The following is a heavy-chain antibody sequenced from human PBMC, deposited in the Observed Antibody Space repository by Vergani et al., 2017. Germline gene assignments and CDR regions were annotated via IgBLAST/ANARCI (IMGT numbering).Heavy chain of an antibody. D-gene: IGHD1-26*01. CDR1: GYSLTELT. CDR3: ARGRVKIEGVTSNWFDS. V-gene: IGHV1-24*01. Sequence: QVQLVQSGSEVRKPGASVKVSCQVSGYSLTELTIHWVRQAPGKGLEWMGGFDPEHGEVAFAHHIQGRVTMTEDRSTDTAYMELSSLRPEDTALYYCARGRVKIEGVTSNWFDSWGQGTLVTVSS. J-gene: IGHJ5*01. CDR2: FDPEHGEV.